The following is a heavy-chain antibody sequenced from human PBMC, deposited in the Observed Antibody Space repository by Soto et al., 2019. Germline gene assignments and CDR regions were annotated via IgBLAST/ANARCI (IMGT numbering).Heavy chain of an antibody. CDR3: ARDSILSGTTRPPPLDY. J-gene: IGHJ4*02. CDR2: MSYDGSNE. CDR1: GFTFSSNA. D-gene: IGHD4-17*01. Sequence: QVQLVESGGGVVQPGRSLRLSCAASGFTFSSNAMHWVRQAPGKGLEWVAVMSYDGSNEYYADSVKGRFTISRDNSKNTLYLQMNSLRAEDTAVCYCARDSILSGTTRPPPLDYWGQGTLVTVSS. V-gene: IGHV3-30-3*01.